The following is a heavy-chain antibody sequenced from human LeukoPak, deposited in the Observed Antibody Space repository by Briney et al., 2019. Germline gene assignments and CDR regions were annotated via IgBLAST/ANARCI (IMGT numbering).Heavy chain of an antibody. CDR3: AREITMVRGHNWFDP. J-gene: IGHJ5*02. CDR2: IYYSGST. Sequence: SQTLSLTCTVSGGSISSGDYYWSWIRQPPGKGLEWIGYIYYSGSTYYNPSLKSRVTISVDTSKNQFSLKLSSVTAADTAVYYCAREITMVRGHNWFDPWGQGTLVTVSS. D-gene: IGHD3-10*01. CDR1: GGSISSGDYY. V-gene: IGHV4-30-4*01.